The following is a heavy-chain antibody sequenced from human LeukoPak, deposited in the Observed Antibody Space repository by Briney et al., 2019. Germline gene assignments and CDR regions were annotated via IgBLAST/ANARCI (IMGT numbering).Heavy chain of an antibody. CDR2: ISRDGGDT. CDR1: GFTFNNYG. Sequence: GGSLRLSCAASGFTFNNYGMSWVRQAPGRGLEWVSAISRDGGDTFYADSVKGRFTISRDNSKNTLYLQMNSLRAEDTAMYYCANGPHYNILTGFYKVRSHLDYWGQGTLVTVSS. J-gene: IGHJ4*02. CDR3: ANGPHYNILTGFYKVRSHLDY. V-gene: IGHV3-23*01. D-gene: IGHD3-9*01.